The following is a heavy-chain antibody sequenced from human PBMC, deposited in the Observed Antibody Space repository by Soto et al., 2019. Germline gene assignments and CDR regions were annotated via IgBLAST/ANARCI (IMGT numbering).Heavy chain of an antibody. D-gene: IGHD3-16*02. CDR3: ARELYDYVWGSYRYGDY. J-gene: IGHJ4*02. CDR1: GFTFSSYS. CDR2: ISSSSYI. V-gene: IGHV3-21*01. Sequence: GGSLRLSCAASGFTFSSYSMNWVRQAPGKGLEWVSSISSSSYIYYADSVKGRFTISRDNAKNSLYLQMNSLRAEDTAVYYCARELYDYVWGSYRYGDYWGQGTLVTVSS.